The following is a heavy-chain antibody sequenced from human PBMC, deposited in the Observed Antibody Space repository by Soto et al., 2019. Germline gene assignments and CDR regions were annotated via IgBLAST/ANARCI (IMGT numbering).Heavy chain of an antibody. CDR3: ARHCSSTSCYPNYYYYGMDV. Sequence: VESVKISCKGSGDSFTSYWISWVRQMPGKGLEWMGRIDPSDSYTNYSPSFQGHVTISADKSISTAYLQWSSLKASDTAMYYCARHCSSTSCYPNYYYYGMDVWGQGTTVTVSS. D-gene: IGHD2-2*01. CDR1: GDSFTSYW. J-gene: IGHJ6*02. V-gene: IGHV5-10-1*01. CDR2: IDPSDSYT.